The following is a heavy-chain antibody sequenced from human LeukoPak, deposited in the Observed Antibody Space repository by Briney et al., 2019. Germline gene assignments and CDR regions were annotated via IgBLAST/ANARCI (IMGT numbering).Heavy chain of an antibody. CDR3: ARQFPGYCSSTSCSGRIDY. Sequence: GESLKISCKGSGYSFTSYWIGWVRQMTGKGLEWMGIIYPGDSDTRYRSSFQGQVTISADKSISTAYLQWSSLKASDTAMYYCARQFPGYCSSTSCSGRIDYWGQGTLVTVSS. CDR2: IYPGDSDT. D-gene: IGHD2-2*03. J-gene: IGHJ4*02. V-gene: IGHV5-51*01. CDR1: GYSFTSYW.